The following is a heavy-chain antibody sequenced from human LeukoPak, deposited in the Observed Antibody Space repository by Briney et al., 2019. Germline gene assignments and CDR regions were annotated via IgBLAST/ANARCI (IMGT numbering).Heavy chain of an antibody. CDR1: GGSFSGYY. D-gene: IGHD1-26*01. J-gene: IGHJ4*02. CDR3: ARDEVGATGQALDY. V-gene: IGHV4-34*01. CDR2: INHSGST. Sequence: SETLSLTCAVYGGSFSGYYWSWIRQPPGKGLEWIGEINHSGSTNYNPSLKSRVTISVDTSKNQFSLKLSSVTAADTAVYYCARDEVGATGQALDYWGQGTLVTVSS.